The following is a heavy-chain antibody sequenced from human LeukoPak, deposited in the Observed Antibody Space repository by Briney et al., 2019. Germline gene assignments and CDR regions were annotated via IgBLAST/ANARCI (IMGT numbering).Heavy chain of an antibody. Sequence: GGSLRLSCAASGFTFSNYDMHWVRQAPGKGLEWVSYISSRTSDTNYVDSVKGRFTISRDNAKNSLYLQMNSLRAEDTAVYYCTRVGSSGSVDYWGQGTLVTVSS. D-gene: IGHD1-1*01. CDR3: TRVGSSGSVDY. J-gene: IGHJ4*02. CDR1: GFTFSNYD. CDR2: ISSRTSDT. V-gene: IGHV3-11*06.